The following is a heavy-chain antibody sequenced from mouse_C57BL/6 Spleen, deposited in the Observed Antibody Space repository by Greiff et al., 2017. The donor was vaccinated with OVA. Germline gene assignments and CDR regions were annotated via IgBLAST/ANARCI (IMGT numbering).Heavy chain of an antibody. CDR2: ISYDGSN. CDR1: GYSITSGYY. D-gene: IGHD1-1*01. CDR3: ARDGSSSYYFDY. J-gene: IGHJ2*01. V-gene: IGHV3-6*01. Sequence: EVQRVESGPGLVKPSQSLSLTCSVTGYSITSGYYWNWIRQFPGNKLEWMGYISYDGSNNYNPSLKNRISITRDTSKNQFFLKLNSVTTEDTATYYCARDGSSSYYFDYWGQGTTLTVSS.